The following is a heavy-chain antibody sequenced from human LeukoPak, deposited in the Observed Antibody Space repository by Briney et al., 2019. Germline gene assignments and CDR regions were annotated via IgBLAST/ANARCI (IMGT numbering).Heavy chain of an antibody. V-gene: IGHV1-69*05. CDR1: GGTFSSYA. D-gene: IGHD1-1*01. CDR3: ARDGATETADYFQH. Sequence: GASVKVSCKASGGTFSSYAISWVRQAPGQGLEWMGGIIPIFGTANYAQKFQGRVTVTTDASTSTAYMELSSLRSEDTAVYYCARDGATETADYFQHWGQGTLVTLSS. CDR2: IIPIFGTA. J-gene: IGHJ1*01.